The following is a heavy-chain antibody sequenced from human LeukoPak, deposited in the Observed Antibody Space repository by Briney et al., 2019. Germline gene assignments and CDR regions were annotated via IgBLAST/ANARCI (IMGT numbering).Heavy chain of an antibody. V-gene: IGHV1-2*06. CDR3: ARGPLASFDY. D-gene: IGHD1-1*01. CDR1: GYTFTAYH. CDR2: INPNSGDT. Sequence: VKVSCKASGYTFTAYHMHWVRPAPGQGLEWMGRINPNSGDTNYAQKFQGRVTMTRDTSISTAYMELSRLRSDDTAVYYCARGPLASFDYWGQGTLVTVYS. J-gene: IGHJ4*02.